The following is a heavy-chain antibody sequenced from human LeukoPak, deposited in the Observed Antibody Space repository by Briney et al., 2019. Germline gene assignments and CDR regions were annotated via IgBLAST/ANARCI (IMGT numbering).Heavy chain of an antibody. Sequence: GGSLRLSCAASGFTFSDYYMSWIRQAPGKGLEWVSYISSSGSTIYYADSVKGRFIISRDNAKNSLYLQMNSLRAEDTALYYCATNSYFYGMAVWGQGTTVTVSS. D-gene: IGHD4-23*01. CDR3: ATNSYFYGMAV. CDR1: GFTFSDYY. J-gene: IGHJ6*02. V-gene: IGHV3-11*04. CDR2: ISSSGSTI.